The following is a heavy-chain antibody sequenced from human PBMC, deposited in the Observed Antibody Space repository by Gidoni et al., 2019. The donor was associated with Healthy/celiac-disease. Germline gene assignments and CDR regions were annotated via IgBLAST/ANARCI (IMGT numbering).Heavy chain of an antibody. Sequence: QVQLVVSGGGVVQPGRSLRLSCAASGFIFSSNGMLWVRQAPGKGLVWVAVISYDGSNKYYADSVKGRFTISRDNSKNTLYLQMNSLRAEDTAVYYCAKDREVWDTAMGDWGQGTLVTVSS. D-gene: IGHD5-18*01. CDR3: AKDREVWDTAMGD. V-gene: IGHV3-30*18. J-gene: IGHJ4*02. CDR2: ISYDGSNK. CDR1: GFIFSSNG.